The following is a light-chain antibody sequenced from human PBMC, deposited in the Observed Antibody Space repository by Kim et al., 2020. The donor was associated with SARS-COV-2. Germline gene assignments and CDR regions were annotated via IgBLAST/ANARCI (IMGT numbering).Light chain of an antibody. Sequence: EIVMTQSPATLSVSPGETATLSCRASQSVSSNLAWYQQKPGQAPRLLIYGASTRATGIPARFSGSGSGTEFTLTISSLQSEDFALYYCQQFNNWSTWTFGQGTKVDIK. CDR2: GAS. V-gene: IGKV3-15*01. CDR1: QSVSSN. J-gene: IGKJ1*01. CDR3: QQFNNWSTWT.